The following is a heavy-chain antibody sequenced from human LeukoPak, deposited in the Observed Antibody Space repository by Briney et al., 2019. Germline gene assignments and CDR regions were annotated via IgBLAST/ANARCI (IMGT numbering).Heavy chain of an antibody. V-gene: IGHV3-33*01. D-gene: IGHD6-19*01. CDR1: GFIFSNYG. Sequence: GGSLRLSCAASGFIFSNYGMHWVRQAPGKRLEWVAVIWNDGSETFHADSVKGRFRIARDNSKNTLYLQMNSLRAEDTAVYYCARETYSSGWYPFDYWGQGTLVTVSS. CDR2: IWNDGSET. J-gene: IGHJ4*02. CDR3: ARETYSSGWYPFDY.